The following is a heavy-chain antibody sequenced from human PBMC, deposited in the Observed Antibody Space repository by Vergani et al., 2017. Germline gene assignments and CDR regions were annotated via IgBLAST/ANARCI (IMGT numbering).Heavy chain of an antibody. CDR1: TLNFDDYA. J-gene: IGHJ3*01. CDR3: VKGPKKSIMEIDRNLAFDV. V-gene: IGHV3-9*01. D-gene: IGHD2-21*01. CDR2: ISWDNSGI. Sequence: PLVESGGGLVQPGGSLRLSCAASTLNFDDYAMHWVRQFPGKGLEWVSGISWDNSGIVYADSVKGRFTISRDNGKNSLYLQMNSLRIDDTALYYCVKGPKKSIMEIDRNLAFDVWGPGTMVTVSS.